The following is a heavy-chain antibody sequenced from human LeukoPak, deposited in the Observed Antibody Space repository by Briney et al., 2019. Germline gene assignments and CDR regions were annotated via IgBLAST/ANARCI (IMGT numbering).Heavy chain of an antibody. Sequence: PSETLSLTCSVSGGSVSSYYWSWIRQSPGKGLEWIGYIHNSGRTNYNPSLKSRVTISVDTSKNQFSLKLSSVTAADTAVYYCARGQYYYDSSGYYYWFDPWGQGTLVTVSS. V-gene: IGHV4-59*02. CDR3: ARGQYYYDSSGYYYWFDP. CDR2: IHNSGRT. J-gene: IGHJ5*02. CDR1: GGSVSSYY. D-gene: IGHD3-22*01.